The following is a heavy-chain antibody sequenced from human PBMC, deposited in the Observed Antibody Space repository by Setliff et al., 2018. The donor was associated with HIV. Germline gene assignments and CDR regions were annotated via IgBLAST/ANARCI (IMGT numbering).Heavy chain of an antibody. Sequence: GGSLRLSCAATGFTFSSYVLHWVRQAPGKGLEWVAVMSTGGDIKIYADSVKGRFTISRDNAKNSLYLQMNSLRGEDTAVYYCARGRPTGYFDCWGQGTLVTVSS. CDR1: GFTFSSYV. CDR2: MSTGGDIK. V-gene: IGHV3-30-3*01. J-gene: IGHJ4*02. D-gene: IGHD1-1*01. CDR3: ARGRPTGYFDC.